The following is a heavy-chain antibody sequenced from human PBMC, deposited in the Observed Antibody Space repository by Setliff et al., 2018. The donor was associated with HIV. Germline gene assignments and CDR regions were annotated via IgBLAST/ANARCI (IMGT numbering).Heavy chain of an antibody. CDR1: GGSVSSDKFY. CDR3: ARGSHASFWTGYGEMYFGP. Sequence: SETLSLTCSVSGGSVSSDKFYWTWIRQPAGKGLEWIGHFYTSGNIHYSPSLKSRVTISMDTSKNQLFLNLTSVTAADTAVYYCARGSHASFWTGYGEMYFGPWGQGTQVTVSS. CDR2: FYTSGNI. J-gene: IGHJ5*02. V-gene: IGHV4-61*09. D-gene: IGHD3-3*01.